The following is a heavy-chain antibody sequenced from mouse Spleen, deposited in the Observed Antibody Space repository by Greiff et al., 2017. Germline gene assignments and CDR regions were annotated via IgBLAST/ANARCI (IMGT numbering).Heavy chain of an antibody. CDR2: ISDGGSYT. Sequence: EVKVVESGGGLVKPGGSLKLSCAASGFTFSDYYMYWVRQTPEKRLEWVATISDGGSYTYYPDSVKGRFTISRDNAKNNLYLQMSSLKSEDTAMYYCARGHYRYDGVAYWGQGTLVTVSA. D-gene: IGHD2-14*01. CDR1: GFTFSDYY. J-gene: IGHJ3*01. V-gene: IGHV5-4*02. CDR3: ARGHYRYDGVAY.